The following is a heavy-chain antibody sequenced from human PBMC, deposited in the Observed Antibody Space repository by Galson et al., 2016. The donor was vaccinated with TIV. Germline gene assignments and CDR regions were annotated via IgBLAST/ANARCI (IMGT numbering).Heavy chain of an antibody. CDR3: AREGGTYFDSYYYGMVV. D-gene: IGHD1-26*01. CDR1: GFTFSKYY. V-gene: IGHV3-30*07. CDR2: ISYDASNK. J-gene: IGHJ6*02. Sequence: SLRLSCAAPGFTFSKYYMNWVRQAPGKGPEWVAIISYDASNKYYADSVKGRFTISRDNSKYTLYLQMNSLRAEDTAVYYCAREGGTYFDSYYYGMVVWGQGTTVTVSS.